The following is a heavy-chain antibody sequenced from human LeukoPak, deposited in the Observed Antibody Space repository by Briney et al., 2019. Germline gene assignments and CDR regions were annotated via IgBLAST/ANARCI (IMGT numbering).Heavy chain of an antibody. CDR2: ISGDCGST. V-gene: IGHV3-43*02. CDR3: AKDVSSGWYYYYYYMAV. J-gene: IGHJ6*03. Sequence: GGSLRLSCAASGFTFDDYAMHWVRQAPGKGLEWVSLISGDCGSTYYAYSVKGRFTISRDNSKNSLYLQMNSLRTEATALYYCAKDVSSGWYYYYYYMAVWGKGTTVTVYS. D-gene: IGHD6-25*01. CDR1: GFTFDDYA.